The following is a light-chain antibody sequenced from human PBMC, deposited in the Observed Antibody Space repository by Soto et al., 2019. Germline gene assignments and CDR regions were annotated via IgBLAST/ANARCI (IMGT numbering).Light chain of an antibody. CDR1: QGIENH. CDR2: SAS. V-gene: IGKV1-17*03. CDR3: LQHTSDPRT. Sequence: DIQMTQSPSAMSASVGDRVTITCRASQGIENHLAWFQQQPGKVPKRLIYSASTLQSGVPSRFSGSGSGTEFTLTISRLHPEDVATSYCLQHTSDPRTCGQGNKGEI. J-gene: IGKJ1*01.